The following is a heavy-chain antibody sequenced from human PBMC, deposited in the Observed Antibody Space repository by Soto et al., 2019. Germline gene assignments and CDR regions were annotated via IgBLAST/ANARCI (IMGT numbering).Heavy chain of an antibody. D-gene: IGHD1-1*01. CDR2: IKSKTDGGKT. V-gene: IGHV3-15*01. CDR3: TTSCDDAFDR. Sequence: EVQLVESGGGLVKPGGSLRLSCAASGFTFSNAWMSWVRQAPGKGLEWVGRIKSKTDGGKTDYAPPLKSRFTISRDDSKNTLYLQMNSLKTEDTAVYYCTTSCDDAFDRGGQGTMVTVSS. J-gene: IGHJ3*02. CDR1: GFTFSNAW.